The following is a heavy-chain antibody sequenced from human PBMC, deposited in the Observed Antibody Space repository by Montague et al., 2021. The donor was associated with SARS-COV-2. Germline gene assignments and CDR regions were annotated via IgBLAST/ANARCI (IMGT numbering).Heavy chain of an antibody. V-gene: IGHV4-59*09. CDR3: ARGFYY. CDR2: T. Sequence: TNYNPSLKSRVNISVDTSKNHFSLKLSSVTAADTAVYYCARGFYYWGTGTLSTVAS. J-gene: IGHJ4*02.